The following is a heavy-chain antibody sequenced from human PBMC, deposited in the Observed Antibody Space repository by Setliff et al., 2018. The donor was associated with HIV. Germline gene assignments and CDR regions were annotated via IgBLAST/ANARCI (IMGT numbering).Heavy chain of an antibody. CDR3: ATLDHSGGNFLAY. V-gene: IGHV4-4*09. CDR1: GGSVNDFY. J-gene: IGHJ4*02. D-gene: IGHD2-21*02. CDR2: IHSSGST. Sequence: SLTCTVSGGSVNDFYCNWIRQPPGKGPEWIGYIHSSGSTIYNPSLKSRITISLDTSKEQFSLELSSATAAGTAVYYCATLDHSGGNFLAYWGQGSLVTVS.